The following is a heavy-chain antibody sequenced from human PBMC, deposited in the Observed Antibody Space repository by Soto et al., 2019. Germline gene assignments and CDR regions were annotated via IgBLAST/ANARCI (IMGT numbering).Heavy chain of an antibody. CDR3: ARHTTLYVILTGYYDYYGMDV. V-gene: IGHV5-51*01. Sequence: PGESLKISCKGSGYSFTSYWIGWVRQMPGKGLEWMGIIYPGDSDTRYSPSFQGQVTISADKSISTAYLQWSSLKASDTAMYYCARHTTLYVILTGYYDYYGMDVWGQGTTVTVSS. D-gene: IGHD3-9*01. J-gene: IGHJ6*02. CDR1: GYSFTSYW. CDR2: IYPGDSDT.